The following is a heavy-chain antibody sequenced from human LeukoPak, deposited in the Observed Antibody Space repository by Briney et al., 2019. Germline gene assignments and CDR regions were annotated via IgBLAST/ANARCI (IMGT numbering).Heavy chain of an antibody. J-gene: IGHJ6*02. CDR1: GFTVSSYY. Sequence: GGSLRLSCAASGFTVSSYYMCWVRQAPGKGLGWVLVIERGGTTYYADSVKGRFTISRDNSRNTLYLQMNSLRAEDAALYYCGRGGYVMDVWGQGTPVTVSS. CDR3: GRGGYVMDV. V-gene: IGHV3-66*01. CDR2: IERGGTT. D-gene: IGHD2-2*01.